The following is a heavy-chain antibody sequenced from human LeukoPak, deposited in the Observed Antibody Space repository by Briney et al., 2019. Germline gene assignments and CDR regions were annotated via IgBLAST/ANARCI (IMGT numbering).Heavy chain of an antibody. CDR1: GFNVNSNY. CDR3: AGTETSSWSSWFDF. J-gene: IGHJ4*02. CDR2: ICAGGTT. Sequence: GGSLRLSCAASGFNVNSNYLSWVRQAPGKGLEWVSIICAGGTTKYADSVKGRFSIFRDNSRNTVYLQMNTGRAEDTAVYYCAGTETSSWSSWFDFWGQGTLVTVSS. D-gene: IGHD6-13*01. V-gene: IGHV3-66*01.